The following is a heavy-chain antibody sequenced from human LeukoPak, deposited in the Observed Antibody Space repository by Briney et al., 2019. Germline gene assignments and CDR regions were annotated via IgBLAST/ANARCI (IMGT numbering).Heavy chain of an antibody. CDR3: AKDYCSGGSCYSDY. CDR1: GFTFSSYG. J-gene: IGHJ4*02. V-gene: IGHV3-33*06. D-gene: IGHD2-15*01. Sequence: GRSLRLSCAASGFTFSSYGMHWVRQAPGKGLEWLAVIWYDGSNKYYADSVKGRFTISRDNSKNTLYLQMNSLRAEDTAVYYCAKDYCSGGSCYSDYWGQGTLVTVSS. CDR2: IWYDGSNK.